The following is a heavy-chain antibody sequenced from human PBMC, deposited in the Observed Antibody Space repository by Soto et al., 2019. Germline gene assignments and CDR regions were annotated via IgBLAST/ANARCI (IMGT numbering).Heavy chain of an antibody. CDR1: GGTFSSYT. Sequence: SVKVSCKASGGTFSSYTISWVRQAPGQGLEWMGRIIPILGIANYAQKFQGRVTITADKSTSTAYMELSSLRSEDTAVYYCAREDSSGWYFRDPWGQGTLVTVAS. V-gene: IGHV1-69*04. D-gene: IGHD6-19*01. CDR3: AREDSSGWYFRDP. J-gene: IGHJ5*02. CDR2: IIPILGIA.